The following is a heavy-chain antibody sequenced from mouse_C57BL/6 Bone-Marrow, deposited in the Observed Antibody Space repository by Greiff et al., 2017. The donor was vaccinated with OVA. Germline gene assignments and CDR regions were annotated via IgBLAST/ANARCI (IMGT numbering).Heavy chain of an antibody. J-gene: IGHJ1*03. D-gene: IGHD5-5*01. Sequence: QVQLKQSGPELVKPGASVKISCKASGYSFTSYYIHWVKQRPGQGLEWIGWIYPGSGNTKYNEKFKGKATLTADTSSSTAYMQLSSLTSEDSAVYYCARLPYWYFDVWGTGTTVTVSS. CDR2: IYPGSGNT. V-gene: IGHV1-66*01. CDR1: GYSFTSYY. CDR3: ARLPYWYFDV.